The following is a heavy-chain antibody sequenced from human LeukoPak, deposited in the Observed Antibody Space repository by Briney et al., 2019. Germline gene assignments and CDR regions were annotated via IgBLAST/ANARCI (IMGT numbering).Heavy chain of an antibody. CDR1: GDSISNNY. CDR3: AKHGWKLVGENTIYFDN. V-gene: IGHV4-59*08. D-gene: IGHD1-26*01. CDR2: IYSSGST. Sequence: RSETLSLTCTVSGDSISNNYWSWIRQPPGKGLDWNGYIYSSGSTNYNPSLESRRTISVDTSKNQFSLKLNSVTAADTAVYYCAKHGWKLVGENTIYFDNWGQGALVTVSS. J-gene: IGHJ4*02.